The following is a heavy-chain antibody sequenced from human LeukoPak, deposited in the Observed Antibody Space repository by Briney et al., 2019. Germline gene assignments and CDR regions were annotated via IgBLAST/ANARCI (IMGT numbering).Heavy chain of an antibody. D-gene: IGHD3-22*01. CDR2: VYPGDSDT. V-gene: IGHV5-51*01. Sequence: GESLKIPCKGSGYTFTSYWIGWVRQMPGKGLEWMGMVYPGDSDTRYSPSFQGQVTISADKSINTAYVQWSSLKASDTAMYYCARTAEASSGYSYWGQGTLVTVSS. CDR3: ARTAEASSGYSY. J-gene: IGHJ4*02. CDR1: GYTFTSYW.